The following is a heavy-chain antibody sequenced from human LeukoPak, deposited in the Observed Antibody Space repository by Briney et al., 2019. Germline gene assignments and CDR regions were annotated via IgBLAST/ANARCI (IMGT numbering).Heavy chain of an antibody. CDR2: INHSGST. V-gene: IGHV4-34*01. D-gene: IGHD5-18*01. CDR1: GGFFSGYY. Sequence: PSETLSLTCAVYGGFFSGYYWSWIRQPPGKGLEWIGEINHSGSTNYNPSLKSRVTISVDTSKNQFSLKLSSVTAADTAVYYCARSTERVRYSYGYRRVGFDYWGQGTLVTVSS. CDR3: ARSTERVRYSYGYRRVGFDY. J-gene: IGHJ4*02.